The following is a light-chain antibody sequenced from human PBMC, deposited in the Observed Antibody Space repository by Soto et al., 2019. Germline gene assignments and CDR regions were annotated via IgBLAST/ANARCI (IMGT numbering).Light chain of an antibody. J-gene: IGKJ5*01. CDR2: GAS. V-gene: IGKV3D-15*01. Sequence: EIGMTQSPTALSVSPGERATLSCRASQSVSNNYLAWYQQKPGQAPRLLIYGASNRATGIPDRFSGSGSGTEFTLTISSLQSEDFAVYYCQQYNNCPPITFGQGTRLE. CDR3: QQYNNCPPIT. CDR1: QSVSNN.